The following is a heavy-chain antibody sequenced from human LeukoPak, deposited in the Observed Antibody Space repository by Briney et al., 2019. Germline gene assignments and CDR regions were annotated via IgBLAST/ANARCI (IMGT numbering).Heavy chain of an antibody. Sequence: GGSLRLSCAASGFTFSSYRLSWVRQAPGKGLEWVANIKQDGSEKYYVDSVKGRFTISRDNAKNSLYLQMNSLRAEDTAVYYCARDEQDCSGGSCYGNYYYMDVWGKGTTVTISS. V-gene: IGHV3-7*01. CDR3: ARDEQDCSGGSCYGNYYYMDV. CDR2: IKQDGSEK. CDR1: GFTFSSYR. D-gene: IGHD2-15*01. J-gene: IGHJ6*03.